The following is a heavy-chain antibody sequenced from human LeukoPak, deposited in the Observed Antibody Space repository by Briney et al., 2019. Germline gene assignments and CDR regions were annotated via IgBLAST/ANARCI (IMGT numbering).Heavy chain of an antibody. CDR3: ARRGWDRPFDY. D-gene: IGHD6-19*01. Sequence: PSETLSLTCSVSGDSISSSSYYWAWIRQSPGKGLEWIGAIYSRGNTYYNPSLKSRLTIFIDTAKNEYSLQLRSVIAADTAVYFCARRGWDRPFDYWGQGVLVTVSS. J-gene: IGHJ4*02. CDR1: GDSISSSSYY. V-gene: IGHV4-39*01. CDR2: IYSRGNT.